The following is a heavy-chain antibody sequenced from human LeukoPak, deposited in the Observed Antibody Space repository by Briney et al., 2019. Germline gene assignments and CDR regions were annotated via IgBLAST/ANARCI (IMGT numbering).Heavy chain of an antibody. CDR2: ISSSGSAI. CDR1: GFTFSSYE. D-gene: IGHD2-15*01. V-gene: IGHV3-48*03. CDR3: ARDREGDMLLVYYYYYMDV. Sequence: GGSLRLSCAASGFTFSSYEMNWVRQAPGKGLEWVSYISSSGSAIYYADSVKGRFTISRDNAKNSLYLQMNSLRAEDTAVYYCARDREGDMLLVYYYYYMDVWGKGTTVTVSS. J-gene: IGHJ6*03.